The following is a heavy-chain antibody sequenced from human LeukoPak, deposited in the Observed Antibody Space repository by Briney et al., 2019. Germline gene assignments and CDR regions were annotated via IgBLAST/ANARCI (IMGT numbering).Heavy chain of an antibody. CDR1: GFTFSSYG. D-gene: IGHD1-26*01. V-gene: IGHV3-33*06. CDR3: AKVVRGGASDY. Sequence: GRSLRLSCAASGFTFSSYGMHWVRQAPGKGLEWVAVIWYDGSNKYYADSVKGRFTISRDNSKNTLYLQMNSLRAEDTAVYYCAKVVRGGASDYWGQGTLVTVSS. CDR2: IWYDGSNK. J-gene: IGHJ4*02.